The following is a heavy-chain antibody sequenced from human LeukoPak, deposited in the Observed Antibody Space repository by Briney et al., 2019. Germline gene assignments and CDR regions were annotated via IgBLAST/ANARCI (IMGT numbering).Heavy chain of an antibody. D-gene: IGHD3-10*01. V-gene: IGHV3-7*05. J-gene: IGHJ4*02. CDR1: GFTFNSYW. CDR2: IKQDGREK. Sequence: QHGGSLRVSCVASGFTFNSYWMTWVRQATGQGLEWVVNIKQDGREKDYVDSVKGRFTIARDNAKHSLYLQLNSLRAEDTGVYYCAKDRGLWFGELLREEGYFDYWGQGTLVTVSS. CDR3: AKDRGLWFGELLREEGYFDY.